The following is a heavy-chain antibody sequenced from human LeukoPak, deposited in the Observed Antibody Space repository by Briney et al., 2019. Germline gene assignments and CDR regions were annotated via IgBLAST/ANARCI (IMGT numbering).Heavy chain of an antibody. CDR3: ARDRSGYSYGFTNDY. J-gene: IGHJ4*02. D-gene: IGHD5-18*01. Sequence: PRGSLRLSCAASGFTFSSYSMNWVREAPGKGLEWVSSISSSSYIYYADSVKGRFTISRDNAKNSLYPQMNSLRAEDTAVYYCARDRSGYSYGFTNDYWGQGTLVTVSS. CDR1: GFTFSSYS. V-gene: IGHV3-21*01. CDR2: ISSSSYI.